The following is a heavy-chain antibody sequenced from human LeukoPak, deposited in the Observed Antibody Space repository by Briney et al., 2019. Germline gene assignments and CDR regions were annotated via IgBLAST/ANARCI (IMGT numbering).Heavy chain of an antibody. CDR1: GGSISSYY. J-gene: IGHJ5*02. V-gene: IGHV4-4*07. CDR2: IYTSGST. Sequence: SETLSLTCTVSGGSISSYYWSWIRQPAGKGLEWIGRIYTSGSTNYNPSLKSRVTMSVDTSKNQFSLKLSSVTAADTAVYYCARGSIAVAGTLSWFDPWGQGTLVTVSS. CDR3: ARGSIAVAGTLSWFDP. D-gene: IGHD6-19*01.